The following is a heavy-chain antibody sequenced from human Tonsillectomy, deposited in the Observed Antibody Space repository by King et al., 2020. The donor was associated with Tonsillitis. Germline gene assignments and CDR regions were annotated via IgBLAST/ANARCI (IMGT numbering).Heavy chain of an antibody. D-gene: IGHD3-3*01. CDR1: GGSFSGYY. V-gene: IGHV4-34*01. CDR3: ARGGGSIFGVIVADSYYYYMDV. J-gene: IGHJ6*03. CDR2: INHSGST. Sequence: VQLQQWGARLLKPSETLSLTCAVYGGSFSGYYWTWIRQPPGKGLEWIGEINHSGSTNYNPSLKSRVTISVDTSKNQFSLTRSSVTAAETAVYYCARGGGSIFGVIVADSYYYYMDVWGKGTTVTVSS.